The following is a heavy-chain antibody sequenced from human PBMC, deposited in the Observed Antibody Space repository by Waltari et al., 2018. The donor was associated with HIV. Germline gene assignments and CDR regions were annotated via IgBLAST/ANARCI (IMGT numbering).Heavy chain of an antibody. V-gene: IGHV3-13*01. J-gene: IGHJ6*02. CDR2: MVTAGDT. CDR3: ARDQEGMDV. CDR1: GFTFSSYD. Sequence: EVQLVESGGGLVQPGGSLRLSCAASGFTFSSYDMHWVRQATGKGLGWVSAMVTAGDTYYPGSVKGRFTISRENAKNSLYLQMNSLRAGDTAVYYCARDQEGMDVWGQGTTVTVSS.